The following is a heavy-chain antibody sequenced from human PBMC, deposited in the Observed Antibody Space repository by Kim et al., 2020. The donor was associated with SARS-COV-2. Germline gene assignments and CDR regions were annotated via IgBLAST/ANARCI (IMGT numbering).Heavy chain of an antibody. V-gene: IGHV3-23*01. CDR2: ITAGGSAS. CDR1: GFLFSNYA. Sequence: GGSLRLSCAASGFLFSNYAMSWVRQAPGKGLEWVSAITAGGSASYYADSVKGRFTISRDTSKNTLYLQMNSLRAEDTAVYYCAKRGLGAGYCSDGVCGPFDYWGQGTLVTVSS. CDR3: AKRGLGAGYCSDGVCGPFDY. J-gene: IGHJ4*02. D-gene: IGHD2-8*01.